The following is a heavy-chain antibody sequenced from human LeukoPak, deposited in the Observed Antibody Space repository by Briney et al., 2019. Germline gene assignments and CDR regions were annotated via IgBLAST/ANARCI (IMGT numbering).Heavy chain of an antibody. CDR2: IYPGDSDT. J-gene: IGHJ6*02. Sequence: KFGESLKISCKGSGYSFTSYWIGWVRQMPGKGLEWMGIIYPGDSDTRYSPSFQGQVTISADKSISTAYLQWSSLKASDTAMYYCARLPYCSSTSCYGPYYYYGMDVWGQGTTVTVSS. CDR3: ARLPYCSSTSCYGPYYYYGMDV. CDR1: GYSFTSYW. D-gene: IGHD2-2*01. V-gene: IGHV5-51*01.